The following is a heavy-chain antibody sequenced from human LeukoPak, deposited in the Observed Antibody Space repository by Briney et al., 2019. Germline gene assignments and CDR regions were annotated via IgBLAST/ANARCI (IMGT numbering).Heavy chain of an antibody. Sequence: SETLSLTCAVYGGSFSGYYRSWIRQPPGKGLEWIGEINHSGSTNYNPSLKSRVTISVDTSKNQFSLKLSSVTAADTAVYYCARGLYDSSGYYYDFDYWGQGTLVTVSS. CDR3: ARGLYDSSGYYYDFDY. V-gene: IGHV4-34*01. CDR1: GGSFSGYY. D-gene: IGHD3-22*01. CDR2: INHSGST. J-gene: IGHJ4*02.